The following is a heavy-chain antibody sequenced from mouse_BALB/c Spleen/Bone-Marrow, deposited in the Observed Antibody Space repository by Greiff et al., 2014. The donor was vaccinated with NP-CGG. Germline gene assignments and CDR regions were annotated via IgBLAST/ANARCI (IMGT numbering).Heavy chain of an antibody. Sequence: VQGVESGPGLVSPSQSLSITCTVSGFSLTSYGVHWVRQPPGKGLEWLGVICAGGSTNYNSALMSRLSISKDNSKSQVFLKMXXXQTDDTAMYXCARVYLWYFDVWGAGTTVTV. J-gene: IGHJ1*01. D-gene: IGHD2-3*01. V-gene: IGHV2-9*02. CDR2: ICAGGST. CDR3: ARVYLWYFDV. CDR1: GFSLTSYG.